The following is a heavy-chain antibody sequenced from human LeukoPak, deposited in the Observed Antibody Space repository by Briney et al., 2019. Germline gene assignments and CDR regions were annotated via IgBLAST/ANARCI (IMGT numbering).Heavy chain of an antibody. V-gene: IGHV3-21*01. J-gene: IGHJ4*02. CDR3: ARDLGVVPVYNFDY. D-gene: IGHD2-2*01. CDR1: GFTFSSYS. CDR2: ISSSSSYI. Sequence: GGSLRLSCAASGFTFSSYSMNWVRQAPGKGLEWVSSISSSSSYIYYADSVKGRLTISRDNAKNSLYLQMNSLRAEDTAVYYCARDLGVVPVYNFDYWGQGTLVTVSS.